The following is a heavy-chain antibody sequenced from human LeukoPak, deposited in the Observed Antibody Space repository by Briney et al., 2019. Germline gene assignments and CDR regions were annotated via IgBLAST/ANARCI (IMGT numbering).Heavy chain of an antibody. CDR1: GGSISSYY. CDR3: ARDFAPEYSSSAIDY. CDR2: IYYSGST. D-gene: IGHD6-6*01. Sequence: SETLSLTCTVSGGSISSYYWSWIRQPPGKGLEWIGSIYYSGSTYYNPSLKSRVTISVDTSKNQFSLKLSSVTAADTAVYYCARDFAPEYSSSAIDYWGQGTLVTVSS. J-gene: IGHJ4*02. V-gene: IGHV4-39*07.